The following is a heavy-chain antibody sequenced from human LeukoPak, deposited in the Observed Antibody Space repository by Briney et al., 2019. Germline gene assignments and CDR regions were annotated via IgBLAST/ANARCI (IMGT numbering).Heavy chain of an antibody. CDR3: ARVGATNPFDY. J-gene: IGHJ4*02. CDR2: IYYSGST. D-gene: IGHD1-26*01. V-gene: IGHV4-39*01. CDR1: GGSISSSSYY. Sequence: SETLSLTCTVSGGSISSSSYYWGWIRQPPGKGLEWIGSIYYSGSTYYNPSLKSRVTISVDTSKNQFSLKLSSVTAADTAVYYCARVGATNPFDYWGQGTLVTVSS.